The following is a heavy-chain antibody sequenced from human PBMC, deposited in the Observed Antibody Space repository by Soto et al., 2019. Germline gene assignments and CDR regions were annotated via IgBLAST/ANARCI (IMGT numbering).Heavy chain of an antibody. CDR2: IDWDDDK. Sequence: SGPTLVNPTQTLTLTCTFSGFSLSTSGVVWAGSLQPPGKPLGGLPLIDWDDDKYYSTSLKTRLTISKDTSKNQVVLTMTNMDPVDTATYYCARMRGVGLFYGGHWQYYYYGMDVWGQGTTVTVSS. CDR3: ARMRGVGLFYGGHWQYYYYGMDV. D-gene: IGHD2-21*02. J-gene: IGHJ6*02. V-gene: IGHV2-70*20. CDR1: GFSLSTSGVV.